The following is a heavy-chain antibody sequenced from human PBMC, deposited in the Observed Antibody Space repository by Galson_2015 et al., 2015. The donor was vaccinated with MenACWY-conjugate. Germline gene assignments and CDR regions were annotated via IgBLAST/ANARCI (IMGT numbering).Heavy chain of an antibody. CDR2: IKPKTDGGTA. CDR1: GFTFTDAW. Sequence: SLRLSCAASGFTFTDAWMTWVRQASGKGLEWVGRIKPKTDGGTADYGAPVKGRFTISRDDSEKTLFLQMDSLRTEDSAVYYCATLAYGYNPHWGQGTLVTVSS. D-gene: IGHD1-14*01. J-gene: IGHJ4*02. CDR3: ATLAYGYNPH. V-gene: IGHV3-15*01.